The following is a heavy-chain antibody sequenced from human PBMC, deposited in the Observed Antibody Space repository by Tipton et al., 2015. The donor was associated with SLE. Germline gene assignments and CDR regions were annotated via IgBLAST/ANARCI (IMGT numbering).Heavy chain of an antibody. V-gene: IGHV4-59*08. Sequence: TLSLTCTVSGGSISSYYWSWIRQPPGKGLEWIGYIYYSGSTNYNPSLRSRVTISVDTSKNQFSLKVSSVTAADTAVYYCARLVVVTAKVDYWGQGTLVTVSS. CDR2: IYYSGST. D-gene: IGHD2-21*02. CDR1: GGSISSYY. CDR3: ARLVVVTAKVDY. J-gene: IGHJ4*02.